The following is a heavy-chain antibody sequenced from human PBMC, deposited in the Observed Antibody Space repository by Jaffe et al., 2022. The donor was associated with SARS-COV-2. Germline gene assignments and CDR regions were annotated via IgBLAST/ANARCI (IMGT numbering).Heavy chain of an antibody. J-gene: IGHJ6*02. CDR3: AREFFVYDSYTGDYYYYGMDV. CDR2: IYHSGST. Sequence: QVQLQESGPGLVKPSGTLSLTCAVSGGSISSSNWWSWVRQPPGKGLEWIGEIYHSGSTNYNPSLKSRVTISVDKSKNQFSLKLSSVTAADTAVYYCAREFFVYDSYTGDYYYYGMDVWGQGTTVTVSS. V-gene: IGHV4-4*02. CDR1: GGSISSSNW. D-gene: IGHD3-22*01.